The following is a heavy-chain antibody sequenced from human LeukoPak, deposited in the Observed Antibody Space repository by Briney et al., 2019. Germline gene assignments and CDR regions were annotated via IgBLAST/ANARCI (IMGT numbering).Heavy chain of an antibody. CDR3: ARQYSGYDAFDY. Sequence: SETLSLTCAVSGGSISSGGYPWSWIRQPPGKGLEWIGYIYHSGSTYYNPSLKSRVTISVDRSKNQFSLKLSSVTAADTAVYYCARQYSGYDAFDYWGQGNLVTVSS. CDR1: GGSISSGGYP. V-gene: IGHV4-30-2*01. CDR2: IYHSGST. J-gene: IGHJ4*02. D-gene: IGHD5-12*01.